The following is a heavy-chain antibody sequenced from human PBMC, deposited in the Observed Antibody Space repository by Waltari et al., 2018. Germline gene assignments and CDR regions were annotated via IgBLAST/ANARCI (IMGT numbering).Heavy chain of an antibody. J-gene: IGHJ4*02. CDR2: ISGGVST. CDR1: GFTVRRNY. V-gene: IGHV3-53*01. D-gene: IGHD3-3*01. Sequence: EVQLVESGGGLIQPGGSLRLSCAASGFTVRRNYMSWVRQAPGKGLGWGSVISGGVSTDYADSVKGRFTISRDKSKNTLYLQMNSLRAEDTAVYYCARGYRVEMEWLLYFDYWGQGTLVTVSS. CDR3: ARGYRVEMEWLLYFDY.